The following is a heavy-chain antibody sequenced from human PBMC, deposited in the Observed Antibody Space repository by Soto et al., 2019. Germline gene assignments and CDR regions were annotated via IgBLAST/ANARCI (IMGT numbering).Heavy chain of an antibody. V-gene: IGHV3-74*01. D-gene: IGHD1-26*01. CDR2: IHSDGSST. CDR1: GFTFSYYW. Sequence: EVQLVESGGGLVRPGGSLRLSCAASGFTFSYYWMHWVRQAPGKGLVWVSRIHSDGSSTPYADFVKGRFILSRDNARNTVDLQVNSVRVEDTAVYYCARGDRGAFDLWGPGTVVTVSS. CDR3: ARGDRGAFDL. J-gene: IGHJ3*01.